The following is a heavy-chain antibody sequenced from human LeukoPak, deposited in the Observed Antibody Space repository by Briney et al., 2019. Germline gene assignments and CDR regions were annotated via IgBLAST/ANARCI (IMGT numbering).Heavy chain of an antibody. Sequence: GRSLRLSCAASGFTFSSYGMHWVRQAPGKGLEWVAVISYDGSNKYYADSVKGRFTISRDNSKNTLYLQMNSLRAEDTAVYYCAKERPLKSYIAVPGTRRADVADYYGMDVWGQGTTVTVSS. V-gene: IGHV3-30*18. CDR2: ISYDGSNK. CDR1: GFTFSSYG. J-gene: IGHJ6*02. D-gene: IGHD6-19*01. CDR3: AKERPLKSYIAVPGTRRADVADYYGMDV.